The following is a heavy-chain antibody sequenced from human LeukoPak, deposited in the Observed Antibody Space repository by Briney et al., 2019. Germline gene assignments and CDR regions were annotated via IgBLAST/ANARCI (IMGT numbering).Heavy chain of an antibody. Sequence: GGSLRLSCAASGFTFSSYAMSWVRQAPGKGLEWVSAISGSGGSTYYADSVKGRFTISRDNPKNTLYLQMNSLRAEDTAVYYCANKLEDYYDSSGYYLDYWGQGTLVTVSS. CDR3: ANKLEDYYDSSGYYLDY. D-gene: IGHD3-22*01. CDR1: GFTFSSYA. CDR2: ISGSGGST. J-gene: IGHJ4*02. V-gene: IGHV3-23*01.